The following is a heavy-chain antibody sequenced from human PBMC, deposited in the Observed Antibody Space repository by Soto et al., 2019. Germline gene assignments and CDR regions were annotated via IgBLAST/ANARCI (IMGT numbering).Heavy chain of an antibody. CDR2: IIPILGIA. J-gene: IGHJ4*02. D-gene: IGHD4-4*01. CDR1: GGTFSSYT. V-gene: IGHV1-69*04. Sequence: SVKVSCKASGGTFSSYTISWVRQAPGQGLEWMGRIIPILGIANYAQKFQGRVTITADKSTSTAYMELSSLRSEDTAVYYCARDQDYSNYGFYFDYWGQGTLVTVSS. CDR3: ARDQDYSNYGFYFDY.